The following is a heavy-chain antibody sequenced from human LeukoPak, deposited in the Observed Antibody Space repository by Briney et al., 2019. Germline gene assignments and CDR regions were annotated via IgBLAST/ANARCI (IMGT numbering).Heavy chain of an antibody. CDR1: GYTFTDYY. J-gene: IGHJ4*02. CDR2: INPNSGGT. Sequence: ASVKVSCKASGYTFTDYYMHWVRLAPGQGLEWTGWINPNSGGTNYVQKFQGWVTMTRDTSINTAYMELSRLTSDDTAVYYCARANFLYCSSTSCLFDYWGQGTLATVSS. CDR3: ARANFLYCSSTSCLFDY. D-gene: IGHD2-2*01. V-gene: IGHV1-2*04.